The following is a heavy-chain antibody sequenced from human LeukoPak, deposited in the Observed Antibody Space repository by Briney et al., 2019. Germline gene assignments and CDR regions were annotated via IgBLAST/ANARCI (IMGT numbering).Heavy chain of an antibody. V-gene: IGHV4-28*03. J-gene: IGHJ3*02. CDR3: ARGGRRITMSLGAFDI. CDR1: GYSITSSSW. CDR2: IYHSGST. Sequence: SETLSLTCAVSGYSITSSSWWGWIRQPPGKGLEWIGYIYHSGSTYYNPSLKSRVTMSVDRSKNQFSLKLSSVTAADTAVYYCARGGRRITMSLGAFDIWGQGTMVTVSS. D-gene: IGHD3-22*01.